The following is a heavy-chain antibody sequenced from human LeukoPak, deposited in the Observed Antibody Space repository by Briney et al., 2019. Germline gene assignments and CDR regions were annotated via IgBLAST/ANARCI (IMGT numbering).Heavy chain of an antibody. CDR2: INAGNGNT. CDR1: GYTFTRYI. J-gene: IGHJ4*02. D-gene: IGHD6-13*01. CDR3: ARGRDISSSGYFDY. V-gene: IGHV1-3*01. Sequence: ASVKVSCKASGYTFTRYIMHWVRQAPGQRLEWMGWINAGNGNTKYSQKFQGRVTITRDTSASTAYMDLSSLRSEDTAVYYCARGRDISSSGYFDYWGQGTLVTVSS.